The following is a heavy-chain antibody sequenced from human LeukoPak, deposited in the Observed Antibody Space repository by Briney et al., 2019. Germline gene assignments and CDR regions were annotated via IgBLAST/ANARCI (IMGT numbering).Heavy chain of an antibody. CDR1: GASISSSY. CDR2: MSSGGST. J-gene: IGHJ3*02. D-gene: IGHD5-12*01. CDR3: ARHTRPGYSGYENAFDI. Sequence: SETLSLTCTVSGASISSSYCTWIRQSAGEGLEWIGRMSSGGSTTYNPSFKGRVTMSLDTSKRQFSLNLSSVTAADTAVYYCARHTRPGYSGYENAFDIWGQGTMVTVSS. V-gene: IGHV4-4*07.